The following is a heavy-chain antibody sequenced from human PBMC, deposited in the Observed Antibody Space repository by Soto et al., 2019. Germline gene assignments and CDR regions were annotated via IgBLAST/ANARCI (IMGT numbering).Heavy chain of an antibody. CDR3: ASATIIAVAGKES. J-gene: IGHJ4*02. CDR1: GDTITNYG. V-gene: IGHV1-18*01. D-gene: IGHD6-19*01. CDR2: ISFYNGNT. Sequence: QVQLVQSGGEVRKPGASVKVSCKASGDTITNYGISWVRQAPGQGLEWMGWISFYNGNTKYAQNLQGRATLTTDTSPSTAFMELRSLRSDDTAVYYCASATIIAVAGKESWGQGTLVTVSS.